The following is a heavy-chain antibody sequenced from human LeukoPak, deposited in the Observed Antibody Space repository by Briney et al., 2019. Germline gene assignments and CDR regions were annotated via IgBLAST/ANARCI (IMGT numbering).Heavy chain of an antibody. J-gene: IGHJ4*02. CDR3: ATGSVEMATNTLDY. V-gene: IGHV1-69-2*01. Sequence: ATVKISCKVSGYTFTDYYMHWVQQAPGKGLEWMGHVDPEDGETIYAEKFQGRVTITADTSTDTAYMELSSLRSEDTAAYYCATGSVEMATNTLDYWGQGTLVTVSS. D-gene: IGHD5-24*01. CDR1: GYTFTDYY. CDR2: VDPEDGET.